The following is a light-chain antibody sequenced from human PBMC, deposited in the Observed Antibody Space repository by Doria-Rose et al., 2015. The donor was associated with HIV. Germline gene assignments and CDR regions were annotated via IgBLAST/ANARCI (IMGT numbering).Light chain of an antibody. Sequence: NFMLTQPHSLSESPGKTVTISCTRSSGSIASNYVQWFQQRTGSSPTTVHYEDNQRPSGVPDRFSGSIDRSSNSASLSIPGLKTEDEADYYCQPYDSSNLMVFGGGTKLTVL. CDR3: QPYDSSNLMV. CDR2: EDN. J-gene: IGLJ2*01. V-gene: IGLV6-57*01. CDR1: SGSIASNY.